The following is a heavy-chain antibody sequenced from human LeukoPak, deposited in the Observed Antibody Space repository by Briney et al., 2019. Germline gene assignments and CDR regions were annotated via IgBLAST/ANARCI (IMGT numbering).Heavy chain of an antibody. V-gene: IGHV4-30-2*01. CDR1: GGSISSGGYS. J-gene: IGHJ4*02. Sequence: PSETLSLTCAVSGGSISSGGYSWSWIRQPPGKGLEWIGYIYHSGSTYYNPSLKSRVTISVDRSKNQFSLKLSSVTAADTAVYYCARAPNGQLADYRGQGTLVTVSS. CDR3: ARAPNGQLADY. D-gene: IGHD6-6*01. CDR2: IYHSGST.